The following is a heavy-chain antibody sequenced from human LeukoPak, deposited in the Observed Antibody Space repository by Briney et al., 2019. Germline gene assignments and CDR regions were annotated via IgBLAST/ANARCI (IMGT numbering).Heavy chain of an antibody. D-gene: IGHD3-22*01. CDR2: ISGDGGST. V-gene: IGHV3-43*02. Sequence: GGSLRLSCAASGFTFDDYAMHWVRPAPGKGLEWVSLISGDGGSTYYADSVKGRFTISRDNSKNSLYLQMNSLRTEDTALYYCAKDWGAYYDSSGFYSGDFDYWGQGTLVTVSS. CDR3: AKDWGAYYDSSGFYSGDFDY. CDR1: GFTFDDYA. J-gene: IGHJ4*02.